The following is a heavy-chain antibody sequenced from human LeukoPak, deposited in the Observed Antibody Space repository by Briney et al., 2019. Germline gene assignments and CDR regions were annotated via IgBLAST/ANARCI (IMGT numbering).Heavy chain of an antibody. CDR2: ISSSATTI. CDR1: GFTFSTYE. Sequence: PGGSLRLSCAASGFTFSTYEMNWVRQAPGKGLEWVSLISSSATTIYYADSVKGRFTISRDNAKNSLYLQVSSLRAEDTAVYYCARGYGDLYFDYWGQGIPVTVSS. V-gene: IGHV3-48*03. J-gene: IGHJ4*02. D-gene: IGHD4-17*01. CDR3: ARGYGDLYFDY.